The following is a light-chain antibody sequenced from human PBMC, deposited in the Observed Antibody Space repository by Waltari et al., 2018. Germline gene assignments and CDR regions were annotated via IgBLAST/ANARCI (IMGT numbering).Light chain of an antibody. V-gene: IGKV3-11*01. CDR3: QQRSDWPRT. Sequence: SCRASQGVSSYLAWYQQRPGQAPRLLIDSAANRATGIPARFSGSGSGTDFTLTISSLEPEDFAVYYCQQRSDWPRTFGQGTKVEIK. J-gene: IGKJ1*01. CDR2: SAA. CDR1: QGVSSY.